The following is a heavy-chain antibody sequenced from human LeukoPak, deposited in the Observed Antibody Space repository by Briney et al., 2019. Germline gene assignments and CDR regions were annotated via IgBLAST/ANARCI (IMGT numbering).Heavy chain of an antibody. Sequence: GGSLRLSCAASGFTFSSDAMHWVRQAPGKGLEWVAAISFDGSNKYYADSVKGRFTISRDNSKNTLYLQMNSLRAEDTAVYYCARDERESHYYDSSGYYYDGFRWGQGTLVTVSS. V-gene: IGHV3-30-3*01. CDR3: ARDERESHYYDSSGYYYDGFR. D-gene: IGHD3-22*01. CDR2: ISFDGSNK. J-gene: IGHJ4*02. CDR1: GFTFSSDA.